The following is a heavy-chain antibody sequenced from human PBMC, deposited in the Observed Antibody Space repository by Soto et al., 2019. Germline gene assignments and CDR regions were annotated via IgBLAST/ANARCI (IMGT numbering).Heavy chain of an antibody. J-gene: IGHJ6*02. D-gene: IGHD2-15*01. CDR2: TIPTSGTA. V-gene: IGHV1-69*13. Sequence: SVKVSCKASGGSFSSDAFGWVRQAPGQGLEWMGGTIPTSGTANYAQRFQGRATITADESTSTAYMELSSLTSEDTAVYFCARGQGYCSGGICYYYYYGMDVWGQGTTVTVSS. CDR1: GGSFSSDA. CDR3: ARGQGYCSGGICYYYYYGMDV.